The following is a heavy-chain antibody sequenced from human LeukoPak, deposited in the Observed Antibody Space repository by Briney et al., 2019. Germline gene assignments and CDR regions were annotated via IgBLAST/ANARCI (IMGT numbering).Heavy chain of an antibody. CDR3: AKEAAYCTRASCYVDY. CDR1: GFTFSSSA. CDR2: ISDRGGST. V-gene: IGHV3-23*01. D-gene: IGHD2-2*01. Sequence: PGGSLRLSCAASGFTFSSSAMSWVRQVPGKGLEWVSAISDRGGSTHYADSVTGRFTISRDTSKNTLYLQMNNLRAEDTAIYYCAKEAAYCTRASCYVDYWGQGILVTVSS. J-gene: IGHJ4*02.